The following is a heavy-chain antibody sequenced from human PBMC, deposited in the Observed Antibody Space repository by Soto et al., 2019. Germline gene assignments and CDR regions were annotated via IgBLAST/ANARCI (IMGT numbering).Heavy chain of an antibody. CDR1: GYSISSDKW. Sequence: PSETLSLTCGVSGYSISSDKWWVWIRQTPGRGLEWIGYTHYGGVTYSNPPLKSRLTMSVDTSKNQFSLRLSSVTAVDTAVYYCATKDNAKYYFDFWGQGTLVTVSS. J-gene: IGHJ4*02. CDR3: ATKDNAKYYFDF. V-gene: IGHV4-28*01. CDR2: THYGGVT.